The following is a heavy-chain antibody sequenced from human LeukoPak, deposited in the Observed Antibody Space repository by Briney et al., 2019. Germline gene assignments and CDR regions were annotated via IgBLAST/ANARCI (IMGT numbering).Heavy chain of an antibody. Sequence: PGGSLRLSCAASGFTFSSYAMHWVRQAPGKGLEWVAVISYDGSNKYYADSVKGRFTISRDNSKNTLYLQMNGLRAEDTAVYYCARAYGSGDPHPLTDYWGQGTLVTVSS. CDR1: GFTFSSYA. V-gene: IGHV3-30*04. D-gene: IGHD3-10*01. CDR3: ARAYGSGDPHPLTDY. CDR2: ISYDGSNK. J-gene: IGHJ4*02.